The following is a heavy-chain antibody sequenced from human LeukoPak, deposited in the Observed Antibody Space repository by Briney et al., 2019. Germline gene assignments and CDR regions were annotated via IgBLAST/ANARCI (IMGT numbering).Heavy chain of an antibody. CDR2: VYYTGTT. J-gene: IGHJ4*02. CDR3: ARQGYDLWSGYYSFDS. D-gene: IGHD3-3*01. V-gene: IGHV4-59*01. Sequence: PSETLSLTCTISGGSFSSYYWSWVRQPPGKGLDYIGYVYYTGTTNYNPSLKSRVTISVATSKNQFSLKLSSVTAADTAIYYCARQGYDLWSGYYSFDSWGQGTLVTVSS. CDR1: GGSFSSYY.